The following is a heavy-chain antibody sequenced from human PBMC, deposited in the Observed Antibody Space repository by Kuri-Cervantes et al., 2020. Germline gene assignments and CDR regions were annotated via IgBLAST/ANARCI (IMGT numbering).Heavy chain of an antibody. V-gene: IGHV4-39*01. Sequence: SETLSLTCTVSGGSISSNSHYWGWIRQPPGKGLEWIGSLYYSGTTYYNPSLKSRVTTSVDTSKNQFSLKLSSVTAADTAVYYCARHDVGSYYFDYWGQGTLVTVSS. CDR1: GGSISSNSHY. CDR2: LYYSGTT. D-gene: IGHD1-26*01. CDR3: ARHDVGSYYFDY. J-gene: IGHJ4*02.